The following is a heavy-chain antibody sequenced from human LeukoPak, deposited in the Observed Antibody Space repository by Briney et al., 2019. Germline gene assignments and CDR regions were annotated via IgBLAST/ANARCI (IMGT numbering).Heavy chain of an antibody. CDR3: ARDQDNYSGSGSYYNGDPLFQH. CDR1: GYTFTGFC. CDR2: LNPNSGGT. J-gene: IGHJ1*01. D-gene: IGHD3-10*01. Sequence: ASVKVSCKASGYTFTGFCIHWVRRAPGQGLEWMGWLNPNSGGTNYAQNFQGRVTMTRDTSISTGYMELSRLRSDDTAVYYCARDQDNYSGSGSYYNGDPLFQHWGQGTLVTVSS. V-gene: IGHV1-2*02.